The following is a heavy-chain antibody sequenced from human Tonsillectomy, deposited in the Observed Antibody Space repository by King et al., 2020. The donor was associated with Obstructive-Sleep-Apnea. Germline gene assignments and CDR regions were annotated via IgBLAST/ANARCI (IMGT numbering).Heavy chain of an antibody. CDR2: ISWNSGSI. CDR3: SKAWGGSPDAAFDI. D-gene: IGHD3-16*01. J-gene: IGHJ3*02. Sequence: VQLVESGGGLVQPGRSLRLSCAASGFTFDDYAMHWVRQAPGKGLEWVSGISWNSGSIDYADSVKGRFTISRDNAKSSLYLQMNSLRAEDTALYYCSKAWGGSPDAAFDIWGQGTMVTVSS. CDR1: GFTFDDYA. V-gene: IGHV3-9*01.